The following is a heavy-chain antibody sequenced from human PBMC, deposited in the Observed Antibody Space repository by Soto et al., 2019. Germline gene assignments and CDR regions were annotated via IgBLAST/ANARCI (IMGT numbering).Heavy chain of an antibody. Sequence: QVQLVESGGCLVKPGGSLRLSCAASGFAFSDPYMSWIRQAPGKGLEWISYISSSGSTIYYADSVKGRFTISRDNAKKSLYLQMDRLTADDTAVYYCARGGASVTTPFDYWGQGTQVTVSS. CDR2: ISSSGSTI. CDR1: GFAFSDPY. CDR3: ARGGASVTTPFDY. J-gene: IGHJ4*02. D-gene: IGHD4-17*01. V-gene: IGHV3-11*01.